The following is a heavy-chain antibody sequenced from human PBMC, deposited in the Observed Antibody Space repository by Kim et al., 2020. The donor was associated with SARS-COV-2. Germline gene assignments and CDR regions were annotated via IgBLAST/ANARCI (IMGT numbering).Heavy chain of an antibody. J-gene: IGHJ3*02. Sequence: SETLSLTCAVYGGSFSGYYWSWIRQPPGKGLEWIGEINHSGSTNYNPSLKSRVTISVDTSKNQFSLKLSSVTAADTAVYYCAASAGAFDIWGQGTMVTVSS. CDR3: AASAGAFDI. CDR1: GGSFSGYY. CDR2: INHSGST. V-gene: IGHV4-34*01.